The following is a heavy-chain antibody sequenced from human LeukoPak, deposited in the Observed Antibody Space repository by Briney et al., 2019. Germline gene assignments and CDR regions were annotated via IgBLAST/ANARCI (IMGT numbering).Heavy chain of an antibody. CDR2: ISGSGGST. V-gene: IGHV3-23*01. Sequence: GGSLRLSCAVSGFTFRSYAMSWVRQAPGKGLEWVSAISGSGGSTYYADSVKGRFTISRDNSKNTLYVQMNSLRADDTAVYYCAKGLDPVAGRYFDYWGQGTLVTVSS. D-gene: IGHD6-19*01. J-gene: IGHJ4*02. CDR1: GFTFRSYA. CDR3: AKGLDPVAGRYFDY.